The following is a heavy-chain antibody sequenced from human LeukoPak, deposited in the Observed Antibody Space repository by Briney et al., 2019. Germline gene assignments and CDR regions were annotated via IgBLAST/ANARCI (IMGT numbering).Heavy chain of an antibody. CDR2: TYYRSKWYN. V-gene: IGHV6-1*01. CDR3: AKGYCSSTSCYTGWFDP. Sequence: SQTLSLTCAISGDSVSSNSAAWNWIRQSPSRGLEWLGRTYYRSKWYNDYAVSVKSRITINPDTSKNQFSLRLNSVTPEDTAVYYCAKGYCSSTSCYTGWFDPWGQGTLVTVSS. J-gene: IGHJ5*02. D-gene: IGHD2-2*02. CDR1: GDSVSSNSAA.